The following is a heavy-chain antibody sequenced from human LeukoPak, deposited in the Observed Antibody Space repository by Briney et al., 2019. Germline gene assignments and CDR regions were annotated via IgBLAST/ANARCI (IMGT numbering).Heavy chain of an antibody. J-gene: IGHJ4*02. V-gene: IGHV3-74*01. D-gene: IGHD6-13*01. CDR1: GFTFSSYW. CDR3: ASEGSCWYYFDY. CDR2: INSDGSST. Sequence: GGSLRLSRAASGFTFSSYWMHWVRQAPGKGLVWVSRINSDGSSTSYADSVKGRFTISRDNAKNTLYLQMNSLRAEDTAVYYCASEGSCWYYFDYWGQGTLVTVSS.